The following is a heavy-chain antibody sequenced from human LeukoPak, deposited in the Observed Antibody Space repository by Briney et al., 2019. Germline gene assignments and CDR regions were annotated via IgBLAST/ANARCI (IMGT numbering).Heavy chain of an antibody. D-gene: IGHD5-12*01. CDR1: GFTVSSNY. J-gene: IGHJ4*02. V-gene: IGHV3-53*01. CDR3: AKTQLKRGYSGYDFFRINGFDY. CDR2: LYSGGNT. Sequence: PGGSLRLSCVVSGFTVSSNYMSWVRQAPGKGLEWVSVLYSGGNTYHADSVKGRFTISRDNSKNTLYLQMNSLRAEDTAVYYCAKTQLKRGYSGYDFFRINGFDYWGQGTLVTVSS.